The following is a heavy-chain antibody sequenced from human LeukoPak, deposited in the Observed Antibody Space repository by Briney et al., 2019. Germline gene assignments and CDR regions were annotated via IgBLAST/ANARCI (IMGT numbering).Heavy chain of an antibody. V-gene: IGHV4-34*01. D-gene: IGHD3-3*01. CDR1: GGSFSGYY. CDR2: INHSGST. J-gene: IGHJ5*02. Sequence: SETLSLTCAVYGGSFSGYYWSWIRQPPGKGLEWIGEINHSGSTNYNPSLKSRVTISVDTSKNQFSLKLSSVTAADTAVYYCARRGSFFWSGYSNWFDPWGQGTLVTVSS. CDR3: ARRGSFFWSGYSNWFDP.